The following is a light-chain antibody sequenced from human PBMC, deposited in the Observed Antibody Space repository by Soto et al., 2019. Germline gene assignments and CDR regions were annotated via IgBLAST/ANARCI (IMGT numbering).Light chain of an antibody. CDR2: AAS. V-gene: IGKV1-39*01. J-gene: IGKJ3*01. CDR3: QQSYSIPST. Sequence: DIQVTQSPSSLSASVGDRITITCRASQSISSYLNWYQQKPGKAPKLLIYAASSLQSGVPSRFSGSGSGTDFTLTISSLQPEDFATYYCQQSYSIPSTFGPGTKVDIK. CDR1: QSISSY.